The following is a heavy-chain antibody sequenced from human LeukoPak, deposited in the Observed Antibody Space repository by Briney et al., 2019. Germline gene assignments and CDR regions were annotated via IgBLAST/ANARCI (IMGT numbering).Heavy chain of an antibody. CDR3: AKSYGANYFDY. Sequence: PGGSLRLSCAASGFTFSSYGMHWVRQAPDKGLEWVAFIRYDASNTYYGDSVKGRFTISRDNSKGTVYLQMNRPRVEDTAMYYCAKSYGANYFDYWGQGALVIVSS. CDR2: IRYDASNT. D-gene: IGHD4-17*01. CDR1: GFTFSSYG. J-gene: IGHJ4*02. V-gene: IGHV3-30*02.